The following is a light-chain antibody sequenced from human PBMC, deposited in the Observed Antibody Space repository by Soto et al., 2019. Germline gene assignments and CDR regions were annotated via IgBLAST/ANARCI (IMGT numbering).Light chain of an antibody. V-gene: IGKV1-39*01. J-gene: IGKJ2*01. Sequence: DIQMTQSPSSLSASVGDRVTITCRASQNIRSYLNWYQQRPGKTPYLLVYAASNLRGGVPSRFSSGGSGTVFTLTINSLQPEDFATYYCQQIHSTSSYTFGQGTKVDIK. CDR1: QNIRSY. CDR2: AAS. CDR3: QQIHSTSSYT.